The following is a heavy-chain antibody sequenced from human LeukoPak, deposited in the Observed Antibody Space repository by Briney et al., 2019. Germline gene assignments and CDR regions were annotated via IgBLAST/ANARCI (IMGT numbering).Heavy chain of an antibody. D-gene: IGHD3-9*01. Sequence: ASVKVSCKASGYTFTSYDVNWVRQATGQGLEWMGWMNPNSGNTGYAQKFQGRVTMTRNTSISTAYMELSSLRSEDTAVYYCARGGILRYFDWLPNYYYYGMDVWGQGTTVTVSS. CDR1: GYTFTSYD. CDR3: ARGGILRYFDWLPNYYYYGMDV. V-gene: IGHV1-8*01. CDR2: MNPNSGNT. J-gene: IGHJ6*02.